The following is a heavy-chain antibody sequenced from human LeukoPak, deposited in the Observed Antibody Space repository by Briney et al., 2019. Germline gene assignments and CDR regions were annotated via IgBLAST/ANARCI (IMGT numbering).Heavy chain of an antibody. D-gene: IGHD3-10*01. V-gene: IGHV3-23*01. CDR2: ISGSGGST. CDR3: AKDLYLGQYGSRPPTYKD. J-gene: IGHJ4*02. CDR1: GFTFSSYA. Sequence: PGGSLRLSCAASGFTFSSYAMSWVRQAPGKGLEWVSAISGSGGSTYYADNVKGRFTISRDNSKNTLYLQMNSLRADDTAVYYCAKDLYLGQYGSRPPTYKDWGQGTLVTVSS.